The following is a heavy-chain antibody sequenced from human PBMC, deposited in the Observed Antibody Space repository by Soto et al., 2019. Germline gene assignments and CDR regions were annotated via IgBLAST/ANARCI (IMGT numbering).Heavy chain of an antibody. CDR3: ARALDYDFWGGRNGFDP. J-gene: IGHJ5*02. Sequence: QVQLQQSGPGLLKPSETLSLTCSVSGGSITRNYCTWIRRSPGKGLAWVGYIYYTGITNYTPSLKRRVSISLDRYKNQFSLKLDSVTAADTAVYYCARALDYDFWGGRNGFDPWGPGTLVTVST. CDR1: GGSITRNY. CDR2: IYYTGIT. V-gene: IGHV4-59*01. D-gene: IGHD3-3*01.